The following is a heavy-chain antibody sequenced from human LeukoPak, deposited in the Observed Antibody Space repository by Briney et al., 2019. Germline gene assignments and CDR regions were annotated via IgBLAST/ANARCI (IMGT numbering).Heavy chain of an antibody. CDR3: ARTTPYGLDY. D-gene: IGHD3-10*01. CDR2: IKQDGSEK. V-gene: IGHV3-7*01. CDR1: GFTFSTYW. J-gene: IGHJ4*02. Sequence: PGGSLRLSCAASGFTFSTYWMTWVRQAPEKGLEWVANIKQDGSEKNYVDPVKGRFTISRDNAKNSLYLQMNSLRAEDTAVYYCARTTPYGLDYWGQGTLVTVSS.